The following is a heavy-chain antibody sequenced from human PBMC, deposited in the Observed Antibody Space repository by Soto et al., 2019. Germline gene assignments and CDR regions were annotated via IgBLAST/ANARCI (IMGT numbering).Heavy chain of an antibody. CDR1: GGSISSYY. CDR3: ARRAYYDSSGYPFDY. CDR2: IYYSGST. Sequence: SETLSLTCTVSGGSISSYYWSWIRQPPGKGLEWIGCIYYSGSTNYNPSLKSRVTISVDTSKNQFSLKLSSVTAADTAVYYCARRAYYDSSGYPFDYWGQGTLVTVSS. D-gene: IGHD3-22*01. J-gene: IGHJ4*02. V-gene: IGHV4-59*08.